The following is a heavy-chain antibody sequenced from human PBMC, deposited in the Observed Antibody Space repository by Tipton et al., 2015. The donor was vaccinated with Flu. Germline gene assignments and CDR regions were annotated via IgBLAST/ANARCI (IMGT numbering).Heavy chain of an antibody. CDR3: AKDINLASGQFEY. CDR2: VSYDGSNR. V-gene: IGHV3-30*18. CDR1: GFTFRNYG. D-gene: IGHD1-14*01. J-gene: IGHJ4*02. Sequence: QVQLVQSGGGVVQPGRSLRLSCAPSGFTFRNYGMHWVRQAPGKGLEWVAGVSYDGSNRFYAVSVKGRVTISRDNSKNTLYLEMKSLRAEDTAVYYCAKDINLASGQFEYWGQGTLVTVSS.